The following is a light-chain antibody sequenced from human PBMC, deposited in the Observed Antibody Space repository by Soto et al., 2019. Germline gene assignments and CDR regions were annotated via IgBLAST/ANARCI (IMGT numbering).Light chain of an antibody. CDR3: QQYKSWPIT. Sequence: EIVMTQSPATLSVSPGERATLSCRASQSVSGELAWYQQQPGQAPRLLIYGASSRATGIPARFSGTVSGTEYTLTISGLQSEDFAIYFCQQYKSWPITFGQGTRLEIK. CDR1: QSVSGE. J-gene: IGKJ5*01. CDR2: GAS. V-gene: IGKV3-15*01.